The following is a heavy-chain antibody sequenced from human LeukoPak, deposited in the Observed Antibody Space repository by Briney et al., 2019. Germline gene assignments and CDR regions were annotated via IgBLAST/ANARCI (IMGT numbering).Heavy chain of an antibody. CDR1: GYTFTSYG. CDR3: AREDTAMVLNAFDI. J-gene: IGHJ3*02. D-gene: IGHD5-18*01. Sequence: ASVKVSCKASGYTFTSYGISWVRQAPGQGLEWMGWISAYNGNTNYAQKLQGRVTMTTDTSTSTAYMELRSLRSDDTAVYYCAREDTAMVLNAFDIWGQGTMVTVSS. CDR2: ISAYNGNT. V-gene: IGHV1-18*01.